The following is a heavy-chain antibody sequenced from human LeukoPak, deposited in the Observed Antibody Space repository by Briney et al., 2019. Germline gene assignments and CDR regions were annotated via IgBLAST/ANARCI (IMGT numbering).Heavy chain of an antibody. V-gene: IGHV3-23*01. CDR2: ISNSGGST. D-gene: IGHD1-1*01. CDR1: GFTFSSYA. CDR3: AGSYNNYYYYYMDV. J-gene: IGHJ6*03. Sequence: PGGSLRLSCAASGFTFSSYAMNWVRQAPGKGLEWVSGISNSGGSTYYADSVKGRFTISRDNAKNTLYLQMNGLRAEDTAVYYCAGSYNNYYYYYMDVWGKGTTVTVSS.